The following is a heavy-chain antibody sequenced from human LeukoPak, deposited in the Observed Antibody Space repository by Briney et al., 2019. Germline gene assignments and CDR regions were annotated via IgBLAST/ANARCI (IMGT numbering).Heavy chain of an antibody. CDR2: INPNSGGT. D-gene: IGHD3-3*01. CDR3: ALGEVIFGVVIHHYYYYYMDV. J-gene: IGHJ6*03. V-gene: IGHV1-2*06. Sequence: ASVKVSCKASGYTFTGYYMHWVRQAPGQGLEWMGRINPNSGGTNYAQKFQGRVTMTRDTSISTAYMELSRLRSDDTAVYYCALGEVIFGVVIHHYYYYYMDVWGKGTTVTVSS. CDR1: GYTFTGYY.